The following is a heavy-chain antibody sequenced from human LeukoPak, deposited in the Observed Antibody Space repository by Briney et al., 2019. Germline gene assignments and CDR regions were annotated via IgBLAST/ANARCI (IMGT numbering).Heavy chain of an antibody. CDR2: IRYDGSNK. V-gene: IGHV3-30*02. D-gene: IGHD6-19*01. J-gene: IGHJ4*02. CDR3: AASYSSGWSLDY. CDR1: GFTFSSYG. Sequence: GGSLRLSCAASGFTFSSYGMHWVRQAPGKGLEWVAFIRYDGSNKYYADSVKGRFTTSRDNSKNTLYLQMNSLRAEDTAVYYCAASYSSGWSLDYWGQGALVTVSS.